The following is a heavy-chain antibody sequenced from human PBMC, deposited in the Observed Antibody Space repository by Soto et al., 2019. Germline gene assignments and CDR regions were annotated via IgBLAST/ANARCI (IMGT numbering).Heavy chain of an antibody. J-gene: IGHJ4*02. D-gene: IGHD1-26*01. Sequence: QVQLVESGGALVKPGGSLRLSCAASGFNFSDFYISWIRQAPGKGLEWVSFISATGETTYYAESVKGRFTISRDNAQKSLDLKMNSLRDEDTAMYYCVIQLQGSRRKYYFHCWGQGTLVTVSS. CDR2: ISATGETT. CDR3: VIQLQGSRRKYYFHC. V-gene: IGHV3-11*01. CDR1: GFNFSDFY.